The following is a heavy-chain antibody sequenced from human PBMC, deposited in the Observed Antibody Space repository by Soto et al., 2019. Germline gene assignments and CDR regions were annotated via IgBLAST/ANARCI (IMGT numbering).Heavy chain of an antibody. Sequence: QVRLVQSGADVQRPGASMNISCQASGYQFTGSYLHWVRRAPGHGLQWMGMINPDTGSTTYAETFQERVTMTTDKSAGTVFLGLGRLTSDDTATYYCARQYCSGTSCYWYFDFWSQGIFVSVSS. V-gene: IGHV1-2*02. CDR1: GYQFTGSY. J-gene: IGHJ4*02. D-gene: IGHD2-2*01. CDR2: INPDTGST. CDR3: ARQYCSGTSCYWYFDF.